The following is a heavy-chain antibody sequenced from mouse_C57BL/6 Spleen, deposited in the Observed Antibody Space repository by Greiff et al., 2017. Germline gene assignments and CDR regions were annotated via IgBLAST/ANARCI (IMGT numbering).Heavy chain of an antibody. CDR2: IDPSDSYT. CDR3: AKGDYYGSSWFAY. V-gene: IGHV1-69*01. CDR1: GYTFTSYW. D-gene: IGHD1-1*01. J-gene: IGHJ3*01. Sequence: QVQLQQSGAELVMPGASVKLSCKASGYTFTSYWMHWVKQRPGQGLEWIGEIDPSDSYTNYNQKFKGKSTLTVDKSSSTAYMQLSSLTSEDSAVYYCAKGDYYGSSWFAYWGQGTLVTVSA.